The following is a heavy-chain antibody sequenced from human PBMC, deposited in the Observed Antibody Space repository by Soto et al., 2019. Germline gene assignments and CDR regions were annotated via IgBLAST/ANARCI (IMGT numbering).Heavy chain of an antibody. Sequence: QVQLQESGPGLVKPSETLSLTCTVSGGSVSSGSYYWNWIRQPPGKGLEWIGYIFYSGSTTYNPSIQSRVTISVDTSKNQFSLKLSSVTAADTAVYYCARGMSGDLTWALYWGQGTLVTVSS. CDR2: IFYSGST. CDR3: ARGMSGDLTWALY. J-gene: IGHJ4*02. D-gene: IGHD3-3*01. CDR1: GGSVSSGSYY. V-gene: IGHV4-61*01.